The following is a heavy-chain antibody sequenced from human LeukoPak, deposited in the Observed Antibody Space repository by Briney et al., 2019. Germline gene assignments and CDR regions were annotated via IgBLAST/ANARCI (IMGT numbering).Heavy chain of an antibody. D-gene: IGHD4-17*01. J-gene: IGHJ4*02. CDR2: IYSGGST. V-gene: IGHV3-66*02. CDR1: GFTVSSNY. CDR3: ARFTYGDYPGGGYFDY. Sequence: GGSLRLSCAASGFTVSSNYMSWVRQAPGKGLEGVSVIYSGGSTYYSDSVKGRFTISRDNSKNTLYLQMNSLRAEDTAVYYCARFTYGDYPGGGYFDYWGQGTLVTVSS.